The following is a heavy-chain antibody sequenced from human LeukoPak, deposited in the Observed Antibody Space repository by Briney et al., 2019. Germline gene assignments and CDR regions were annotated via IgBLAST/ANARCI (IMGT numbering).Heavy chain of an antibody. CDR2: IYPGDSDT. Sequence: GESLSLSCTGSAYSFTSYWIGWVRQMPGKGLEWMGIIYPGDSDTIYIPSFQGQVTISADNSINTAYLQWSSVKASDTAMYYCARRAFGLYYFDYWGQGTLVTVSS. CDR3: ARRAFGLYYFDY. D-gene: IGHD3-16*01. V-gene: IGHV5-51*01. CDR1: AYSFTSYW. J-gene: IGHJ4*02.